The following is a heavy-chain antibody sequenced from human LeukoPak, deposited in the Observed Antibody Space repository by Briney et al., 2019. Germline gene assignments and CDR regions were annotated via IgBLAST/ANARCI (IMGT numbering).Heavy chain of an antibody. D-gene: IGHD3-22*01. CDR3: ARGDINYYDSSGDAFDI. CDR1: GGSFSGYY. Sequence: SETLSLTCAVYGGSFSGYYWSWIRQPPGKGLEWIGEINHSGSTNYNPSLESRVTISVDTSKNQFSLKLSSVTAADTAVYYCARGDINYYDSSGDAFDIWGQGTMVTVSS. J-gene: IGHJ3*02. CDR2: INHSGST. V-gene: IGHV4-34*01.